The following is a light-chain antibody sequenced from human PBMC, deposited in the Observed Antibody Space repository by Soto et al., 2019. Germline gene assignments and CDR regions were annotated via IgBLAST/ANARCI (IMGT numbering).Light chain of an antibody. CDR1: ESVSSSY. CDR3: QQYGSSRT. J-gene: IGKJ1*01. Sequence: EIVMTQSPATLSVSPGERATLSCRASESVSSSYLAWYQQKPGQAPRLLIYGASSRATGIPDRFIGSGSGTDFTLTISRLEPEDFAVYYCQQYGSSRTFGQGTKVDIK. CDR2: GAS. V-gene: IGKV3-20*01.